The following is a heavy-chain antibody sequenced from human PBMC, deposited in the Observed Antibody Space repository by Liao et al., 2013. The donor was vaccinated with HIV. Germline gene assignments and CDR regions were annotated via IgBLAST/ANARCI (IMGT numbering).Heavy chain of an antibody. V-gene: IGHV4-39*07. CDR3: ARGLRLRLGLVDN. J-gene: IGHJ4*02. CDR1: GGSISSSSHY. Sequence: QLQLQESGPGLVKPSETLSLTCTVSGGSISSSSHYWGWIRQPPGKGLEWIGSIYYSGSTYYNPSLKSRVTISVDTSKNQFCLKLRSVTAADTAVYYCARGLRLRLGLVDNWGQGTLVTVSS. CDR2: IYYSGST. D-gene: IGHD3-16*01.